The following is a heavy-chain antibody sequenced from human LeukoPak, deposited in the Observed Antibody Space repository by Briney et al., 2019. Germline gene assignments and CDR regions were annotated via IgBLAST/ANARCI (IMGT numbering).Heavy chain of an antibody. D-gene: IGHD6-13*01. J-gene: IGHJ4*02. Sequence: SETLSLTCSVSGGSISSNYWSWIRQPAGKGLEWIGRIYTSGNTNYNPSLKSRVTVSLDPSKNHFSLKLSSVTAADTAVYYCARDRAAVGIFDYWGQGTLVIVSS. V-gene: IGHV4-4*07. CDR1: GGSISSNY. CDR2: IYTSGNT. CDR3: ARDRAAVGIFDY.